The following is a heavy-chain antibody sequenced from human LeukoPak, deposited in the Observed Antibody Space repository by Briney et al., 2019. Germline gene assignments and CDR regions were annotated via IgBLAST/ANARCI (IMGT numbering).Heavy chain of an antibody. CDR2: ISYDGSNK. J-gene: IGHJ3*02. Sequence: GGSLRLSCAVPGFTFSAYAMHWVRQAPGKGLVWVAVISYDGSNKYYADSVKGRFTISGDKSKDTLFLQMSSLRPEDTAVYYCARGPGPIAGAKNPFDIWGQGTMVTVSS. D-gene: IGHD1-26*01. V-gene: IGHV3-30*15. CDR1: GFTFSAYA. CDR3: ARGPGPIAGAKNPFDI.